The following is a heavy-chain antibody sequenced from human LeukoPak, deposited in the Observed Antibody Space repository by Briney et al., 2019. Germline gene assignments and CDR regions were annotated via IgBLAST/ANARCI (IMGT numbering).Heavy chain of an antibody. Sequence: ASVKVSCKASGYTFTSYGISWVRQAPGQGLEWMGWISAYNGNTNYAQKLQGRVTMTTDTSTSTACMELRSLRSDDTAVYYCARDLWGGSSWYSGSSYWGQGTLVTVSS. J-gene: IGHJ4*02. V-gene: IGHV1-18*01. D-gene: IGHD6-13*01. CDR2: ISAYNGNT. CDR3: ARDLWGGSSWYSGSSY. CDR1: GYTFTSYG.